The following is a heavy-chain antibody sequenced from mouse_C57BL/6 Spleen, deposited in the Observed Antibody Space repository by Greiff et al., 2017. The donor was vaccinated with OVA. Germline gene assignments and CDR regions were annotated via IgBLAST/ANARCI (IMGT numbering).Heavy chain of an antibody. J-gene: IGHJ4*01. Sequence: VQLQQSGPELVKPGDSVKESCKASGYSFTGYYMNWVKQSPEKSLEWIGEINPSTGGTTYNQKFKAKATLTVDKSSSTAYMQLKSLTSEDSAVYYCARGDDQQLYAMDYWGHVTSFTVSS. CDR1: GYSFTGYY. D-gene: IGHD6-1*01. CDR3: ARGDDQQLYAMDY. V-gene: IGHV1-42*01. CDR2: INPSTGGT.